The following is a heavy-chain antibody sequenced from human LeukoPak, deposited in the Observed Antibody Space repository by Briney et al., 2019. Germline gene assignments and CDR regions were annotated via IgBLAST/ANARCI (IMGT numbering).Heavy chain of an antibody. V-gene: IGHV3-30*18. CDR1: GFTFSSYG. J-gene: IGHJ1*01. CDR2: ISYDGSNK. CDR3: AKDPNYYDSSGYFQH. D-gene: IGHD3-22*01. Sequence: GGSLRLSCAASGFTFSSYGMHWVRQAPGKGLEWVAVISYDGSNKYYADSVKGRFTISIDNSKNTLYLQMNSLRAEDTAVYYCAKDPNYYDSSGYFQHWGQGTLVTVSS.